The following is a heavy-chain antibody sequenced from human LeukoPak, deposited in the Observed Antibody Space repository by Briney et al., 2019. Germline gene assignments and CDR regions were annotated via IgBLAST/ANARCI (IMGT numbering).Heavy chain of an antibody. Sequence: TGGSLTLSCAASGFAFSNAWMSWVRQAPGKGLEWVGRIKSKTDGGTIYYAAPVKGRFTISRDDSKNTLYLQMNSLKTEDTAVYYCTTLTMIVVHLDYWGQGTLVTVSS. J-gene: IGHJ4*02. D-gene: IGHD3-22*01. CDR2: IKSKTDGGTI. V-gene: IGHV3-15*01. CDR3: TTLTMIVVHLDY. CDR1: GFAFSNAW.